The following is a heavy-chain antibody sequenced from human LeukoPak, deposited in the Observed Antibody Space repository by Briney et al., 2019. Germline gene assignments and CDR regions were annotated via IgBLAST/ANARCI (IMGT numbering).Heavy chain of an antibody. CDR1: GFSFSDFA. CDR3: ANPDRSGFYFSMRFVF. D-gene: IGHD3-22*01. CDR2: MSGRGDST. J-gene: IGHJ4*02. V-gene: IGHV3-23*01. Sequence: GGSLRLSCKAYGFSFSDFAMTWVRQAPGKGLEWVSAMSGRGDSTYYADSVKGRFTVSRDNSDNTLYLHMNSLRAECTAVYFCANPDRSGFYFSMRFVFWGQGTLVTVSS.